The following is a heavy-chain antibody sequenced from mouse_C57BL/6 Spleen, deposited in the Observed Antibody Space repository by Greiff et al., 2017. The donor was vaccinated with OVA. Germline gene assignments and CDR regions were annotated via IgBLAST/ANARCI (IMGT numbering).Heavy chain of an antibody. D-gene: IGHD2-4*01. CDR3: ARYDYDGYAMDY. CDR2: INPYNGGT. Sequence: EVQLQQSGPVLVKPGASVKMSCKASGYTFTDYYMNWVKQSHGKSLEWIGVINPYNGGTSYNQKFKGKATWTVDKSASTAYMELNSLTSEDSAVYYCARYDYDGYAMDYWGQGTSVTVSS. J-gene: IGHJ4*01. CDR1: GYTFTDYY. V-gene: IGHV1-19*01.